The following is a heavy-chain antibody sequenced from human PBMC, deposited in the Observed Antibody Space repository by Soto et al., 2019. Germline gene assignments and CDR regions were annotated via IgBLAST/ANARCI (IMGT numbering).Heavy chain of an antibody. CDR1: GGSISSGGYY. V-gene: IGHV4-31*03. Sequence: QVQLQESGPGLVKPSQTLSLTCTVSGGSISSGGYYWSWIRQHPGKGLEWIGYIYYSGSTYYNPSLKSXXTXSAXTSKNQFSLKLSSVTAADTAVYYCARAVGADHFDYWGQGTLVTVSS. J-gene: IGHJ4*02. CDR3: ARAVGADHFDY. CDR2: IYYSGST. D-gene: IGHD1-26*01.